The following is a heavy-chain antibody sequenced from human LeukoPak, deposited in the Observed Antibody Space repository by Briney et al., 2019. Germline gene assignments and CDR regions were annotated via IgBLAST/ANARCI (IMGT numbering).Heavy chain of an antibody. CDR3: AREDIAAAVNFDY. CDR2: INPNGGGT. J-gene: IGHJ4*02. Sequence: GALVKVSCKASGYTFTGYYMHWVRQAPGQGLEWMGWINPNGGGTNYAQKFQGRVTMTRDTSISTAYMELSRLRSDDTAVYYCAREDIAAAVNFDYWGQGTLVTVSS. D-gene: IGHD6-13*01. CDR1: GYTFTGYY. V-gene: IGHV1-2*02.